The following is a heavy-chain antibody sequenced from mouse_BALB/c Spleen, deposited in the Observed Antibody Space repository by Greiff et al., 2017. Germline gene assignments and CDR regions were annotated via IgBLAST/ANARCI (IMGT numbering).Heavy chain of an antibody. CDR1: GFTFSDYY. V-gene: IGHV5-4*02. J-gene: IGHJ2*01. D-gene: IGHD1-1*01. CDR2: ISDGGSYT. Sequence: EVKVVESGGGLVKPGGSLKLSCAASGFTFSDYYMYWVRQTPEKRLEWVATISDGGSYTYYPDSVKGRFTISRDNAKNNLYLQMSSLKSEDTAMYYCARDGGLLRAGNYFDYWGQGTTLTVSS. CDR3: ARDGGLLRAGNYFDY.